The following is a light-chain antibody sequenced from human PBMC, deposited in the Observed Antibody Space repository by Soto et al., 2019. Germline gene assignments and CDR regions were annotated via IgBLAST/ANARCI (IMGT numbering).Light chain of an antibody. CDR1: QSVSSSY. V-gene: IGKV3-20*01. Sequence: EIVLTQSPGTLSLSPGERATLSCRASQSVSSSYLAWYQQKPGQAPRLLIYGASSRATGVPDRFSGSGSGTDFPLPLSRLEPEDFAVYYCQQYGSAPLYPFGQGTKLEIK. CDR2: GAS. CDR3: QQYGSAPLYP. J-gene: IGKJ2*01.